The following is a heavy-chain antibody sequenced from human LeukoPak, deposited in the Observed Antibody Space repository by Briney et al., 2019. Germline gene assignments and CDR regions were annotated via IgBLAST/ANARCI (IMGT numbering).Heavy chain of an antibody. Sequence: GGSLRLSCAASGFSFTNYWMNWVRQAPGKGLEWVANIKEDGSEKHYVDSVKGRFTISRDNAKNSLFLQMNSLRVEDTAVYYCARDSGFIAEWGQGTLVTVPS. D-gene: IGHD6-13*01. CDR2: IKEDGSEK. CDR1: GFSFTNYW. CDR3: ARDSGFIAE. J-gene: IGHJ4*02. V-gene: IGHV3-7*01.